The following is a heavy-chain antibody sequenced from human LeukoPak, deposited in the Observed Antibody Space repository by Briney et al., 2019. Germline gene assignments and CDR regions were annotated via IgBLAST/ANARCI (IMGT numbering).Heavy chain of an antibody. CDR2: ISGSGGST. V-gene: IGHV3-23*01. CDR3: AKVLQLLFYFDY. D-gene: IGHD2-2*01. J-gene: IGHJ4*02. CDR1: GFTFSSYA. Sequence: GGSLRLSRAASGFTFSSYAMSWVRQAPGKGLEWVSAISGSGGSTYYADSVKGRFTISRDNSKNTLYLQMNSLRAEDTAVYYCAKVLQLLFYFDYWGQGTLVTVSS.